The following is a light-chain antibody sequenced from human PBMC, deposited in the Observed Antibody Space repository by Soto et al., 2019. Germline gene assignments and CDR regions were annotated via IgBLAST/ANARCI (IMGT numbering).Light chain of an antibody. Sequence: EIVLTQSPATLSLSPGERATLSCRASQTITAYLAWYQQKPGQPPRLLIYGASNRATGIPARFSGSGSGTDFTLTISSLEPEDFAVYYCQQRSNWPGTFGQGTKVDI. J-gene: IGKJ1*01. CDR1: QTITAY. CDR3: QQRSNWPGT. V-gene: IGKV3-11*01. CDR2: GAS.